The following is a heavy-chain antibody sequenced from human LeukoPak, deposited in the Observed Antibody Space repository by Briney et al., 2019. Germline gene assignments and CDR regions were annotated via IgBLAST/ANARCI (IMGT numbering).Heavy chain of an antibody. Sequence: GGSLRLSCAASGFTFSSYSMNWVRQAPGKGLEWVSSISSSSSYIYYADSVKGRFTISRDNAKNSLYLQMNSLGAEDTAVYYCARALYGTDDAFDIWGQGTMVTVSS. CDR2: ISSSSSYI. CDR3: ARALYGTDDAFDI. V-gene: IGHV3-21*01. CDR1: GFTFSSYS. D-gene: IGHD4-17*01. J-gene: IGHJ3*02.